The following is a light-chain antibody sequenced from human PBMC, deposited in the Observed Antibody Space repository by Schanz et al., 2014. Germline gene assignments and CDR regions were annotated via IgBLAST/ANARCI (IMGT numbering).Light chain of an antibody. V-gene: IGKV3-20*01. CDR1: QSVSSNS. CDR2: GAS. J-gene: IGKJ2*01. CDR3: QQYGRSPYT. Sequence: EIVLTQSPGTLSLSPGGRATLSCRASQSVSSNSLAWYQQKPGQAPRLLIYGASSRATGIPDRFSGSGSGTDFTLTISRLEPEDFAVYYCQQYGRSPYTFGQGTKLEIK.